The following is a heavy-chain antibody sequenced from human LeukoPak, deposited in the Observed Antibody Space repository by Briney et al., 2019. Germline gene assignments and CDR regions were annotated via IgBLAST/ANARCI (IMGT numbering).Heavy chain of an antibody. V-gene: IGHV3-30*14. CDR1: GFTFSSYV. D-gene: IGHD6-13*01. CDR2: ISYDGSNK. J-gene: IGHJ4*02. CDR3: AREEGIAAAGGYYFDY. Sequence: TGGSLRLSCAASGFTFSSYVMHWVRQAPGKGLEWVALISYDGSNKSYADSVKGRFTISRDNSKNTLYLHMGSLRTEDIGVYYCAREEGIAAAGGYYFDYWGQGTLVTVSS.